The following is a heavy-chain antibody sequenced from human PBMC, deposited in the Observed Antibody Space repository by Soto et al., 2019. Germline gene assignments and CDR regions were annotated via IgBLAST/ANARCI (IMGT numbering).Heavy chain of an antibody. CDR2: IYPSDSDT. CDR3: ARHGFYGDYSSNYFDP. V-gene: IGHV5-51*01. CDR1: GYSFTNYW. D-gene: IGHD4-17*01. Sequence: GASPRLSCKGAGYSFTNYWIAWVRHMPGKGLEYMGIIYPSDSDTRYSPSFQGQVTISADKSINTAYLQWSSLKASDTAMYYCARHGFYGDYSSNYFDPWGQGTLVTVSS. J-gene: IGHJ5*02.